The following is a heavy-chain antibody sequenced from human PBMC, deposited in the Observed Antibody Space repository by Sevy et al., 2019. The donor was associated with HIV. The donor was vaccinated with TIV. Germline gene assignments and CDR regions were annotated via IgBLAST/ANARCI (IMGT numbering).Heavy chain of an antibody. CDR3: AKLRSAFGPLDD. J-gene: IGHJ4*02. Sequence: GGSLRLSCAASGFTFSSHGMHWVRQAPGKGLEWVAFISYDGSKKYYTDSVKGRFTISRDNSKNTVYLQMNSLRAEDTAVYSCAKLRSAFGPLDDWGQVTLVSVSS. CDR1: GFTFSSHG. CDR2: ISYDGSKK. D-gene: IGHD3-16*01. V-gene: IGHV3-30*18.